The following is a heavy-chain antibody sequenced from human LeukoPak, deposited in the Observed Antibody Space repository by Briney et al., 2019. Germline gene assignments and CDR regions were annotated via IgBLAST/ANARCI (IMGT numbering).Heavy chain of an antibody. CDR3: AKDFITMIVVVTFDY. CDR1: GFTFSSYA. V-gene: IGHV3-23*01. Sequence: GGSLRLSCAASGFTFSSYAMSWVRQAPGKGLEWVSGFSVSDATTYYADSVKGRFTISRDNSKNTLYLQMNSLRAEDTAVYYCAKDFITMIVVVTFDYWGQGTLVTVSS. CDR2: FSVSDATT. D-gene: IGHD3-22*01. J-gene: IGHJ4*02.